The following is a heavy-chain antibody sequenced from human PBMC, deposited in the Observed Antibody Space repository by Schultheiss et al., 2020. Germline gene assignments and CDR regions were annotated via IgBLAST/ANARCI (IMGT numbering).Heavy chain of an antibody. CDR1: GFTFGDYA. CDR3: ARASIAAAGRIYYYYGMDV. V-gene: IGHV3-66*01. D-gene: IGHD6-13*01. Sequence: GGSQRLSCTASGFTFGDYAMSWFRQAPGKGLEWVSVIYSGGSTYYADSVKGRFTISRDNAKNSLYLQMNSLRAEDTAVYYCARASIAAAGRIYYYYGMDVWGQGTTVNVSS. J-gene: IGHJ6*02. CDR2: IYSGGST.